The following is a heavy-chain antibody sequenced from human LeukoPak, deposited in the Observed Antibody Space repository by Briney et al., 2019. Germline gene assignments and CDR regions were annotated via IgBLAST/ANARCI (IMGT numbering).Heavy chain of an antibody. D-gene: IGHD3-10*01. CDR2: INPNSGGT. CDR1: GYTFTGYY. CDR3: ARDYGGITMVRGVPFFDP. J-gene: IGHJ5*02. Sequence: ASVKVSCKASGYTFTGYYMHWVRQAPGQGLEWMGWINPNSGGTNYAQKLQGRVTMTTDTSTSTAYMELRSLRSDDTAVYYCARDYGGITMVRGVPFFDPWGQGTLVTVSS. V-gene: IGHV1-2*02.